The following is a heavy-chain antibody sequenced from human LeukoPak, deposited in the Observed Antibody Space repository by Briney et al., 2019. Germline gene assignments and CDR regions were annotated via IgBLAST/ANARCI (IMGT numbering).Heavy chain of an antibody. V-gene: IGHV3-21*01. Sequence: PGGSLRLSCAASGFTFSSYSMNWVRQAPGKGLEWVSSISSSSSFIYYADSVKGRFTISRDNAKNSLYLQMNSLSAKYTAVYYCARDVVTYAFAIWGQGTMFTVS. J-gene: IGHJ3*02. D-gene: IGHD2-21*02. CDR1: GFTFSSYS. CDR2: ISSSSSFI. CDR3: ARDVVTYAFAI.